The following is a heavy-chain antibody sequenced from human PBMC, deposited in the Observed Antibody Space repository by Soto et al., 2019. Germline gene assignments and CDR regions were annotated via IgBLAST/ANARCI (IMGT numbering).Heavy chain of an antibody. V-gene: IGHV3-9*01. Sequence: EVQLVESGGGWVQPGRSLRLSCAASGFTFDVYAMHWVRQAPGKGLEWVSGITYNSGSVGYADSVKGRFTISRDTAKNSLHLQMNSLRAEDTAVYYCAKDISLRGWVYLVVEYWGQGTLVTVSP. CDR3: AKDISLRGWVYLVVEY. J-gene: IGHJ4*02. CDR2: ITYNSGSV. D-gene: IGHD6-13*01. CDR1: GFTFDVYA.